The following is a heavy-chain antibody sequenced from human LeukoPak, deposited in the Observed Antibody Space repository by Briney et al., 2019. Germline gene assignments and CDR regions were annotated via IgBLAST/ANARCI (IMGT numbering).Heavy chain of an antibody. J-gene: IGHJ5*02. V-gene: IGHV1-69*05. D-gene: IGHD3-22*01. Sequence: GASVKVSCKASGGTFSSYAISWVRQAPGQGLEWMGGIIPIFGTANYAQKFQGRVTMTTDTSTSTAYMELRSLRSDDTAVYYCARTAMGLMIVVDPDLWGQGTLVTVSS. CDR2: IIPIFGTA. CDR1: GGTFSSYA. CDR3: ARTAMGLMIVVDPDL.